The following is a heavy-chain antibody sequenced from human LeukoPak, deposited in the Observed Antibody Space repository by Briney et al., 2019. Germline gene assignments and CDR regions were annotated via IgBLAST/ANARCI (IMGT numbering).Heavy chain of an antibody. Sequence: PGGSLRLSCAASGFTFSSYAMNWVRQAPGKGLEWVSGTSGSADGTSYADSVKGRFTISRDNSKNTLFLQMSGLRAEDTAVYYCAKAGPYYFDYWGQGTLVTVSS. CDR2: TSGSADGT. CDR3: AKAGPYYFDY. J-gene: IGHJ4*02. V-gene: IGHV3-23*01. CDR1: GFTFSSYA.